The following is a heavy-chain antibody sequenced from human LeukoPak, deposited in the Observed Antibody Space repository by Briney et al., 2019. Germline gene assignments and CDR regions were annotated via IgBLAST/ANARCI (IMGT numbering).Heavy chain of an antibody. CDR1: GFTFSSYG. D-gene: IGHD4-17*01. CDR2: ISSSSSTI. J-gene: IGHJ6*03. CDR3: ARMTTVTHYYMDV. V-gene: IGHV3-48*01. Sequence: GGSLRLSCAASGFTFSSYGMHWVRQAPGKGLEWVSYISSSSSTIYYADSVKGRFTISRDNAKNSLYLQMNSLRAEDTAVYYCARMTTVTHYYMDVWGKGTTVTVSS.